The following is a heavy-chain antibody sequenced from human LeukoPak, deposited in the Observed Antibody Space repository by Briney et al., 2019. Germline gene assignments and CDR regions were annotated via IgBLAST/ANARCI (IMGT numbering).Heavy chain of an antibody. CDR1: GYSFTNYW. CDR3: ARHTCRPGGGDYYLDY. V-gene: IGHV5-51*01. D-gene: IGHD2-21*02. CDR2: IYPGDSDT. Sequence: GESLKISCKGSGYSFTNYWIGWVRQMPGKGLEWMGIIYPGDSDTRYSPSFQGQVTISADKSISTAYLQWSSLKASDTAMYYCARHTCRPGGGDYYLDYWGQGTLVTVSS. J-gene: IGHJ4*02.